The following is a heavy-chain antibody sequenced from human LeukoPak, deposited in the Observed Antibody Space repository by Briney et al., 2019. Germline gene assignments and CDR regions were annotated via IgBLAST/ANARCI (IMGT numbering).Heavy chain of an antibody. V-gene: IGHV3-23*01. J-gene: IGHJ4*02. CDR3: AKDRYDILTGYRLGPFDY. D-gene: IGHD3-9*01. Sequence: GGSLRLSFAASGFTFSSYARSWVRQAPGKGLEGVSAISGSGGSTYYADSVKGRFTISRDNSKNTLYLQMNSLRAEDTAVYYCAKDRYDILTGYRLGPFDYWGQGTLVTVSS. CDR1: GFTFSSYA. CDR2: ISGSGGST.